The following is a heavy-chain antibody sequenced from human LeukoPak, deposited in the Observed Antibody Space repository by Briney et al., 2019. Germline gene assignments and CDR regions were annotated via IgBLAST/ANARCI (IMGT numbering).Heavy chain of an antibody. V-gene: IGHV4-59*01. CDR1: GGSIRNYY. CDR3: ARGGYDFWSGYQFDY. D-gene: IGHD3-3*01. J-gene: IGHJ4*02. CDR2: IFYTGSA. Sequence: SETLSLTCTVSGGSIRNYYWSWIRQPPGKGLEWIGYIFYTGSADYNPSLKSRVTMSVNTSKNQFSLKVTSVTAADTAVYYCARGGYDFWSGYQFDYWGQGTLVTVSS.